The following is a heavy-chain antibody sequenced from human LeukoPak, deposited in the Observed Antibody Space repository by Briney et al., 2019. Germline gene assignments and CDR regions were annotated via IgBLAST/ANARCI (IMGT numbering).Heavy chain of an antibody. CDR2: FDPEDGET. CDR3: ARSFCGGDCSSWIWFDP. J-gene: IGHJ5*02. V-gene: IGHV1-24*01. CDR1: GYTLTELS. D-gene: IGHD2-21*02. Sequence: ASVKVSCKVSGYTLTELSMHWVRQAPGKGLEWMGGFDPEDGETIYAQKFQGRVTMTEDTSTDTAYMELSSLRSEDTAVYYCARSFCGGDCSSWIWFDPWGQGTLVTVSS.